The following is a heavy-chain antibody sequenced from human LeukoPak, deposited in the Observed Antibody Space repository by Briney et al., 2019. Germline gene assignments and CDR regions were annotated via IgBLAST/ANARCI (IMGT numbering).Heavy chain of an antibody. D-gene: IGHD3-22*01. CDR3: ARRVSSGYYYSIPSNWFDP. CDR2: IYPGDSDT. J-gene: IGHJ5*02. Sequence: GESLKISCKGSGYSFTSYWLGWVRQMPGEGLEWMGIIYPGDSDTRYSPSFQGQVTISADKSISTAYLQWSSLKASDTAMYYCARRVSSGYYYSIPSNWFDPWGQGTLVTVSS. CDR1: GYSFTSYW. V-gene: IGHV5-51*01.